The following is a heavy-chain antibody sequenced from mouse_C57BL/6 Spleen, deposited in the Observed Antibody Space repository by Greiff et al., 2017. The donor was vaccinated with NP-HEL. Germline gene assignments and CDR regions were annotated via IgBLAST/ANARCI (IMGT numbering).Heavy chain of an antibody. CDR1: GYTFTSYW. Sequence: VQLQQSGAELVKPGASVKMSCKASGYTFTSYWITWVKQRPGQGLEWIGDIYPGSGSTNYNEKFKSKATLTVDTSSSTAYMQLSSLTSEDSAVYACARGGESAPLAYWGQGTLVTVSA. CDR3: ARGGESAPLAY. D-gene: IGHD2-13*01. CDR2: IYPGSGST. J-gene: IGHJ3*01. V-gene: IGHV1-55*01.